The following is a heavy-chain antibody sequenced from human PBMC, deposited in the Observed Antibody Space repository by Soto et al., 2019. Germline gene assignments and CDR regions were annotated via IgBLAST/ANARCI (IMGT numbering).Heavy chain of an antibody. Sequence: GESLKISCKGSGYSFTSYWIGWVRQMPGKGLEWMGIIYPGYSDTRYSPSFQGQVTISADKSISTAYLQWSSLKASDTAMYYCARALGYCSGGSCYHYFDYWGQGTLVTVSS. CDR2: IYPGYSDT. D-gene: IGHD2-15*01. CDR1: GYSFTSYW. V-gene: IGHV5-51*01. J-gene: IGHJ4*02. CDR3: ARALGYCSGGSCYHYFDY.